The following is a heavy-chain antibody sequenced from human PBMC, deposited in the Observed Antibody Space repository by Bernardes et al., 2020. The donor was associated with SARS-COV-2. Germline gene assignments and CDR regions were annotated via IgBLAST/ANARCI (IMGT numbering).Heavy chain of an antibody. Sequence: GGSLRLSCGASGDTFSDYDIDWVRQTPGKGLEWVGRGRKKPNTATPEYAASVQGRFIISRDDSKNSVFLQMNSLEIEDTAVYYCVSHSSGFRAFDFWGQGALVTVSS. CDR1: GDTFSDYD. V-gene: IGHV3-72*01. J-gene: IGHJ4*02. CDR2: GRKKPNTATP. D-gene: IGHD3-22*01. CDR3: VSHSSGFRAFDF.